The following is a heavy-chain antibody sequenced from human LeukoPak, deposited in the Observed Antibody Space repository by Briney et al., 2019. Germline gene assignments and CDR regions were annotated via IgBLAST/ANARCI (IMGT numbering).Heavy chain of an antibody. Sequence: ASVKVSCKASGYTFTSYYMHWVRQAPGQGLEWMGIINPSGGSTSYAQKFQGRVTMTRDTSTSTVYMELSSLRSEDTAVYYCARDRARIAAAGTRWFDPWGQGTLVIVSS. J-gene: IGHJ5*02. V-gene: IGHV1-46*01. CDR1: GYTFTSYY. D-gene: IGHD6-13*01. CDR3: ARDRARIAAAGTRWFDP. CDR2: INPSGGST.